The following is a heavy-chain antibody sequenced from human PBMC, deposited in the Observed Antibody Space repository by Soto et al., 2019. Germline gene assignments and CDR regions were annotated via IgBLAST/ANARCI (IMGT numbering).Heavy chain of an antibody. Sequence: QIQLVQSGSEVKKPGASVRVSCKASGYSFTSFGIIWVRQAPGPGLEWMGRVSASNGKTNYAQQVQDRVTMTTDTSTATAFMELRSLTSDDTAMYYCARSDVVNSPLYWGQGTPVTVSS. CDR2: VSASNGKT. V-gene: IGHV1-18*01. CDR3: ARSDVVNSPLY. D-gene: IGHD3-10*02. J-gene: IGHJ4*02. CDR1: GYSFTSFG.